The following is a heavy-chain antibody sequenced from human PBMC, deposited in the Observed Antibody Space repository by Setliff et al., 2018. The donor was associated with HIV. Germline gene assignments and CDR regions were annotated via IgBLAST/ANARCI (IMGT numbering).Heavy chain of an antibody. CDR1: GFIFSRYG. CDR3: ARDRRGYQYESSGYPGFDP. CDR2: IRGSGGST. D-gene: IGHD3-22*01. V-gene: IGHV3-23*01. J-gene: IGHJ5*02. Sequence: HPGGSLRLSCAASGFIFSRYGMGWLRQAPGKGLEWLSVIRGSGGSTSYADSVKGRFTISRDNSKNMLLLQMSSLRADDTAVYYCARDRRGYQYESSGYPGFDPWGQGTLVTVSS.